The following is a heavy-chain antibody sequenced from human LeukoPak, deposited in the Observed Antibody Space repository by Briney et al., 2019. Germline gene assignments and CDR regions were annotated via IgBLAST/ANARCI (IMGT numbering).Heavy chain of an antibody. Sequence: GASVKVSCKASGYTFSSDYIHWVRQAPGKGLEWMGGFDPEDGETIYAQKFQGRVTMTEDTSTDTAYMELSSLRSEDTAVYYCATDLSSSWPPDYSETWGQGTLVTVSS. CDR2: FDPEDGET. CDR1: GYTFSSDY. D-gene: IGHD6-13*01. J-gene: IGHJ5*02. V-gene: IGHV1-24*01. CDR3: ATDLSSSWPPDYSET.